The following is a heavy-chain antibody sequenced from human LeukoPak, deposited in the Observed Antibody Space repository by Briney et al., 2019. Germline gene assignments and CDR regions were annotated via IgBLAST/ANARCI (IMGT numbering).Heavy chain of an antibody. D-gene: IGHD5-24*01. CDR1: GFTFDDYA. CDR2: ISWNSGSI. V-gene: IGHV3-9*01. Sequence: GGSLRLSCAASGFTFDDYAMHWVRQAPGKGLEWVSGISWNSGSIGYADSVKGRFAISRDNAKNSLYLQMNSLRAEDTALYYCAKGMATVPFDYWGQGTLVTVSS. J-gene: IGHJ4*02. CDR3: AKGMATVPFDY.